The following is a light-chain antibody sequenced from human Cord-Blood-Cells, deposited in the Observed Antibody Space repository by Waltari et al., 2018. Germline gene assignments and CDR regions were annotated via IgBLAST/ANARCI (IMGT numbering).Light chain of an antibody. J-gene: IGLJ1*01. CDR3: SSYTSSSTLV. CDR2: DVS. Sequence: QSALTQPASVSGSPGQSITISCTGTSSDVGGYNYVSWYQQHPGKAPKLMIYDVSNRPSVVSNRFSGSKSGNTASLTISGLQAEDEADYDCSSYTSSSTLVFGTGTKVTVL. CDR1: SSDVGGYNY. V-gene: IGLV2-14*01.